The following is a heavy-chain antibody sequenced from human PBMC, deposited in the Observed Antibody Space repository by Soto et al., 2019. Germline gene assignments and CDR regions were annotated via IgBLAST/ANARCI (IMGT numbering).Heavy chain of an antibody. J-gene: IGHJ6*02. CDR1: GFTFDTYG. V-gene: IGHV3-30-3*01. Sequence: QVHLVESGGGVVQPGKSLRLSCVASGFTFDTYGIHWVRQAPGKGLQWVALISYEGSNTYYADSVSGRFTISRDNSKYALYLQMNTLRPEDTGVYYCARVTPGNNLYYFSGLDFWGQGTSVTVSS. CDR2: ISYEGSNT. D-gene: IGHD1-1*01. CDR3: ARVTPGNNLYYFSGLDF.